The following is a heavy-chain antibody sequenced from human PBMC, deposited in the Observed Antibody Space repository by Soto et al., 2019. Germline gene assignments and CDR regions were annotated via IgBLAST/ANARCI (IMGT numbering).Heavy chain of an antibody. CDR2: INPSGGST. J-gene: IGHJ4*02. CDR1: GYTFTSYY. V-gene: IGHV1-46*03. Sequence: QVQLVQSGAEVKKPGASVKVSCKASGYTFTSYYMHWVRQAPGQGLEWMGIINPSGGSTSYAQKFQGRVTMTRDTSTSTVYMELSSLRSEDTAVYYCAMKPLGDLPLDYWGQGPLVTVSS. D-gene: IGHD2-21*02. CDR3: AMKPLGDLPLDY.